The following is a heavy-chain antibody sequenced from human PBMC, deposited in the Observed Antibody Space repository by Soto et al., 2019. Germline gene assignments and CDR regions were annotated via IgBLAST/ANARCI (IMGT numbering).Heavy chain of an antibody. CDR2: IYYSGST. D-gene: IGHD3-16*01. Sequence: SETLSLTCTVSGGSISSGDYYWSWIRQPPGKGLEWIGYIYYSGSTYYNPSLKSRVSISVDTSKNQFSLKLSSVTAADTAAYYCASHDYAHYGMDVWGQGTTVTVSS. J-gene: IGHJ6*02. V-gene: IGHV4-30-4*01. CDR1: GGSISSGDYY. CDR3: ASHDYAHYGMDV.